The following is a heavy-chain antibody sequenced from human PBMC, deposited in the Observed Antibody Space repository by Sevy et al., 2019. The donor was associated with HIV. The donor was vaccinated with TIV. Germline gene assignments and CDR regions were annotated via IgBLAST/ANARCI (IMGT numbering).Heavy chain of an antibody. CDR3: ARAHSPGYSSAGPHAY. V-gene: IGHV3-11*01. CDR2: ISSSGSTI. J-gene: IGHJ4*02. Sequence: GGSLRLSCAASGFTFSDYYMSWIRQAPGKGLEWVSYISSSGSTIYYADSVKGRFTISRDNAKNSLYLQMNSLRAEDTAVYYCARAHSPGYSSAGPHAYWGQGTLVTVSS. CDR1: GFTFSDYY. D-gene: IGHD6-25*01.